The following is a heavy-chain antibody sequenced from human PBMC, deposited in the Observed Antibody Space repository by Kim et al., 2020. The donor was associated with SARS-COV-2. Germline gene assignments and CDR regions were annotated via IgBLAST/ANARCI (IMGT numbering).Heavy chain of an antibody. J-gene: IGHJ4*02. CDR2: ISSSSSYI. CDR3: ARDALVVPAATLDY. CDR1: GFTFSSYS. Sequence: GGSLRLSCAASGFTFSSYSMNWVRQAPGKGLEWVSSISSSSSYIYYADSVKGRFTISRDNAKNSLYLQMNSRRAEDTAVYYCARDALVVPAATLDYWGQGTLVTVSS. V-gene: IGHV3-21*01. D-gene: IGHD2-2*01.